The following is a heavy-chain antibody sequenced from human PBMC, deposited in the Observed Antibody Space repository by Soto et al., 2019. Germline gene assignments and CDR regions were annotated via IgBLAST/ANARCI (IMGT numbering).Heavy chain of an antibody. CDR3: ARSPGIAARRYFDY. D-gene: IGHD6-6*01. CDR2: INPNSGGT. V-gene: IGHV1-2*04. CDR1: GYTFTGYY. J-gene: IGHJ4*02. Sequence: GASVKVSCKASGYTFTGYYMHWVRQAPGQGLEWMGWINPNSGGTNYAKKIQGWVTMTRDTSISTAYMELSRLRSDDTAVYYCARSPGIAARRYFDYWGQGTLVTVSS.